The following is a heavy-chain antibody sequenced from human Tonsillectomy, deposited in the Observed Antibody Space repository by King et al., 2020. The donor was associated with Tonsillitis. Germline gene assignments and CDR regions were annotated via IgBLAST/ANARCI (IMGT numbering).Heavy chain of an antibody. J-gene: IGHJ6*02. CDR1: GGSISSYY. V-gene: IGHV4-59*01. D-gene: IGHD3-22*01. CDR2: IYYSGST. CDR3: ARGKVCSGYYCAYGMDV. Sequence: MQLQESGPGLVKPSETLSLTCTVSGGSISSYYWSWIRQPPGKGLEWIGYIYYSGSTNYNSSLKSRVTISVDTSKNQFSLKRSPVPAADTAVSYCARGKVCSGYYCAYGMDVWGQGTTVTVSS.